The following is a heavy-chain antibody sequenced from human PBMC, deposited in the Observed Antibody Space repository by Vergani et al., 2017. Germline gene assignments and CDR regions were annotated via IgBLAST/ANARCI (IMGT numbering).Heavy chain of an antibody. J-gene: IGHJ6*03. D-gene: IGHD5-24*01. CDR1: RFTFSSYT. CDR3: ARDSRYGYKDYYYYMDV. CDR2: ISYDGSNK. V-gene: IGHV3-30-3*01. Sequence: QVQLVESGGGVVQPGRSLRLSCAASRFTFSSYTMHWVRQAPGKGLEWVAVISYDGSNKYYADSVKGRFTISRDNSKNTLYLQMNSLRAEDTAVYYCARDSRYGYKDYYYYMDVWGKGTTVTVSS.